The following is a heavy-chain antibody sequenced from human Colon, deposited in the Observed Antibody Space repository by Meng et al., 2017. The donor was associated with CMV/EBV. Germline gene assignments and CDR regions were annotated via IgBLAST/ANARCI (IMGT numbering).Heavy chain of an antibody. V-gene: IGHV1-18*01. Sequence: VQLVQAGAEVKRTGGRVTGSCKTSGYKFTDYGFSWVRQAPGQGVEWMGWIATFNGNTNHAQRMQGRVTISRDTSTSTVYMELRGLRYDDTAVYFCARDWDYGDPADYWGQGTLVTVSS. CDR2: IATFNGNT. CDR3: ARDWDYGDPADY. CDR1: GYKFTDYG. D-gene: IGHD4-17*01. J-gene: IGHJ4*02.